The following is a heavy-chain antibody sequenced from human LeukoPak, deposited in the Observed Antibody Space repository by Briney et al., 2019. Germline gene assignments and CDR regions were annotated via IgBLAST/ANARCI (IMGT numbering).Heavy chain of an antibody. CDR3: ARCRGALDY. V-gene: IGHV4-39*01. CDR1: GDSVSSSNYY. Sequence: SRTLSLTCTVSGDSVSSSNYYWGWIRQPPGKGLEWIGSLYYSVRTYYNPSLKSRVTIPVDTSRNQFSLKLSSVTAADTAVYYCARCRGALDYWGQGTLVTVSS. D-gene: IGHD1-26*01. CDR2: LYYSVRT. J-gene: IGHJ4*02.